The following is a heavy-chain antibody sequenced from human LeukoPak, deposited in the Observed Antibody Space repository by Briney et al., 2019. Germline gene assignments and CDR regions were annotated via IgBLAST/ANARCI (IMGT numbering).Heavy chain of an antibody. J-gene: IGHJ5*02. Sequence: GSVSVSCKASGYTFNRFGISWVRQAPGQGLEWLGWISAYDGNTNYAQNVQGRVTMTTDTSTSTAYMELRSLRYDDTAVYYCARDKVIATAGTPNWFDPWGQGTLVTVSS. CDR2: ISAYDGNT. CDR1: GYTFNRFG. CDR3: ARDKVIATAGTPNWFDP. D-gene: IGHD6-13*01. V-gene: IGHV1-18*01.